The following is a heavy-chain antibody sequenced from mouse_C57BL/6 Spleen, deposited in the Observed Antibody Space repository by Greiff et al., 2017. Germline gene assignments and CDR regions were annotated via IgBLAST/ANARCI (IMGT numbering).Heavy chain of an antibody. D-gene: IGHD2-3*01. V-gene: IGHV1-82*01. CDR1: GYAFSSSW. CDR3: ARRFYDGSFAY. Sequence: VQLQQSGPELVKPGASVKISCKASGYAFSSSWMNWVKQRPGKGLEWIGRSYPGDGDTNYNGKFKGKATLTADKSSSTAYMQLSSLTSEDSAVYFCARRFYDGSFAYWGQGTLVTVSA. J-gene: IGHJ3*01. CDR2: SYPGDGDT.